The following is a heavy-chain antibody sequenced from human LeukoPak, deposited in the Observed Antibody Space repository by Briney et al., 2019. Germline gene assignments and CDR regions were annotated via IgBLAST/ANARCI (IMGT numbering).Heavy chain of an antibody. J-gene: IGHJ4*02. CDR1: GFTFRNHW. CDR2: ISSDGSST. Sequence: GGSLRLCCAASGFTFRNHWMHWVRQTQWNGLVLVSRISSDGSSTTYADSVKGRFTISRDNAKNTLYLQMNNLRAEDTAMYYCARDQRVTGRPDIDYWGQGTLVIVSS. V-gene: IGHV3-74*03. D-gene: IGHD6-6*01. CDR3: ARDQRVTGRPDIDY.